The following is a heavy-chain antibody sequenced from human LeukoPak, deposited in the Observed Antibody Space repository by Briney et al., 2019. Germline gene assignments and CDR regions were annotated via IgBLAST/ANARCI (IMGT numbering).Heavy chain of an antibody. CDR2: INAGNGNT. CDR3: AREDPGRTIFGVVKYDY. CDR1: GYTFTSYA. Sequence: ASVKVSCKASGYTFTSYAMHWVRQAPGQRLEWMGWINAGNGNTKYSQKFQGRVTITRDTSASTAYMELSSLRSDDTAVYYCAREDPGRTIFGVVKYDYWGQGTPVTVSS. D-gene: IGHD3-3*01. V-gene: IGHV1-3*01. J-gene: IGHJ4*02.